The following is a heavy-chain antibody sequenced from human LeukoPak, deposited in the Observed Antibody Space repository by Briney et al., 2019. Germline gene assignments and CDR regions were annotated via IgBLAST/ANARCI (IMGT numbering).Heavy chain of an antibody. CDR1: GGSISSYY. D-gene: IGHD2-15*01. Sequence: SETLSLTCTVSGGSISSYYWSWIRQPAGKGLEWIGRIYTSGSTNYNPSLKSRVTISVDTSKNQFSLKLSSVTAADTAVYYCARDPGGPGLGYCSGGSCSPAYYFDYWGQGTLVTVSS. CDR2: IYTSGST. J-gene: IGHJ4*02. CDR3: ARDPGGPGLGYCSGGSCSPAYYFDY. V-gene: IGHV4-4*07.